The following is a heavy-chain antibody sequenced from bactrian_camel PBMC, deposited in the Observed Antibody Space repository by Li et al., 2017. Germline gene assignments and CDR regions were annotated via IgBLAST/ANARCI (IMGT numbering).Heavy chain of an antibody. Sequence: HVQLVESGGGSVQAGGSLKLSCVASEEEYTTCIGWFRQAPGKEREGVAAIYTGPHTEYYSDAVKGRFTISQDNAKNTVYLQMNSLKQEDTAVYYCAPEPVPYDGYACRLGQGTQVTVS. V-gene: IGHV3S54*01. J-gene: IGHJ4*01. CDR2: IYTGPHTE. CDR1: EEEYTTC. D-gene: IGHD4*01.